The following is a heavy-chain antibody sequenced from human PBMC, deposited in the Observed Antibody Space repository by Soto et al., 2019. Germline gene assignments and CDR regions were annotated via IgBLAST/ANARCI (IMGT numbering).Heavy chain of an antibody. V-gene: IGHV3-49*03. CDR2: IRSKAYGGTT. CDR1: GFTFGDYA. CDR3: TRGKGSTGYYYYYMDV. Sequence: GGSLRLSCTASGFTFGDYAMSWFRQAPGKGLEWVGFIRSKAYGGTTEYAASVKGRFTISRDDSKSIAYLQMNSLKTEDTAVYYCTRGKGSTGYYYYYMDVWGKGTTVTVSS. D-gene: IGHD2-2*01. J-gene: IGHJ6*03.